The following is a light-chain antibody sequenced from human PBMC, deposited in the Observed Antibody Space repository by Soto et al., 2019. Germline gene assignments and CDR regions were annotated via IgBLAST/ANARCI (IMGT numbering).Light chain of an antibody. CDR1: QSISSS. J-gene: IGKJ5*01. Sequence: DIPMTQSPSSLSASIGDRVTITCRASQSISSSLNWYQQKPGKAPKFLIYAASSLQSGVSSRFSGSGSGTDFTLTISSLQPEDFATYYCQQSYNTPITFGQGTRLEIK. V-gene: IGKV1-39*01. CDR2: AAS. CDR3: QQSYNTPIT.